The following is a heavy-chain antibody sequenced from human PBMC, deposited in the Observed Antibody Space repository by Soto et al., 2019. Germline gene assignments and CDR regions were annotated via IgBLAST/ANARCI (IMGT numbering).Heavy chain of an antibody. J-gene: IGHJ5*02. Sequence: GGSLRLSCAGSGFTFSNYIMTWVRQAPGKGLEWASSISSGSSYIYYAESLKGRFTISRDDARNSLYLQMNNLRADDTAVYYCVRDSLMRTSWGQGTLVTVSS. CDR3: VRDSLMRTS. CDR2: ISSGSSYI. CDR1: GFTFSNYI. V-gene: IGHV3-21*01. D-gene: IGHD2-8*01.